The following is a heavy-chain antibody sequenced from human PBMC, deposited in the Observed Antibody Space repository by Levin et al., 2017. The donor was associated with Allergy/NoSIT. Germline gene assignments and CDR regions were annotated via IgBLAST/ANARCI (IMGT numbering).Heavy chain of an antibody. CDR1: GGSVSSSSYY. Sequence: SETLSLTCTVSGGSVSSSSYYWGWIRQPPGKGLEWIGSIYYSGNIYYNPSLKSRVTISVDTSKNQFSLKLSSVTAADTAVYYCARGYDSSGSPLDYWGQGTLVTVS. J-gene: IGHJ4*02. CDR3: ARGYDSSGSPLDY. V-gene: IGHV4-39*07. D-gene: IGHD3-22*01. CDR2: IYYSGNI.